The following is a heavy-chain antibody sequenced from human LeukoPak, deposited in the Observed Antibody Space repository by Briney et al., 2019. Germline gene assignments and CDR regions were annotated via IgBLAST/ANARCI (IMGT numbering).Heavy chain of an antibody. CDR3: ARDDARSLRYYYGMDV. J-gene: IGHJ6*02. Sequence: SETLSLTCAVYGGSFSGYYWSWIRQPPGKGLEWIGEINHSGSTNYNPSLKSRVTISVDTSKNQFSLKLSSVTAADTAVYYCARDDARSLRYYYGMDVWGQGTTVTVS. D-gene: IGHD6-6*01. CDR2: INHSGST. CDR1: GGSFSGYY. V-gene: IGHV4-34*01.